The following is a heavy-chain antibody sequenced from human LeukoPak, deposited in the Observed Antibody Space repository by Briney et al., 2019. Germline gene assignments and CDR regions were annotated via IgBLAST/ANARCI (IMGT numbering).Heavy chain of an antibody. Sequence: GGSLRLSCAASGFTFSSYSMNWVRQAPGKGLEWVSSISSSSSYIYYADSVKGRFAISRDNAKNSLYLQMNSLRAEDTAVYYCARNGLTFDAFDIWGQGTMVTVSS. V-gene: IGHV3-21*01. CDR1: GFTFSSYS. D-gene: IGHD2-8*01. J-gene: IGHJ3*02. CDR2: ISSSSSYI. CDR3: ARNGLTFDAFDI.